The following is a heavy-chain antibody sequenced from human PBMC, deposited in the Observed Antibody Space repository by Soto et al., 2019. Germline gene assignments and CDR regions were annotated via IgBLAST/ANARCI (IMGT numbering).Heavy chain of an antibody. CDR1: GFTFSSYG. CDR2: ISYDGSNK. CDR3: AKAGYSSSWTPFDY. Sequence: GGSLRLSCAASGFTFSSYGMHWVRQAPGKGLEWVAVISYDGSNKYYADSVKGRFTISRDNSKNTLYLQMNSLRAEDTAVYYCAKAGYSSSWTPFDYWGQGTLVTVSS. J-gene: IGHJ4*02. V-gene: IGHV3-30*18. D-gene: IGHD6-13*01.